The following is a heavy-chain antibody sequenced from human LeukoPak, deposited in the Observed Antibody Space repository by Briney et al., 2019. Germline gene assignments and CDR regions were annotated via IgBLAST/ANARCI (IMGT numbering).Heavy chain of an antibody. CDR2: ISASGST. J-gene: IGHJ4*02. D-gene: IGHD4-17*01. Sequence: PSETLSLTCTVSNGSISIYYWSWVRQPAGKGLEWIGRISASGSTNYNPSLKSRVTISLDTSKNQFSLKLSSVTAADTAVYYCAREITVTRPFDYWGPGTLVTVSP. V-gene: IGHV4-4*07. CDR1: NGSISIYY. CDR3: AREITVTRPFDY.